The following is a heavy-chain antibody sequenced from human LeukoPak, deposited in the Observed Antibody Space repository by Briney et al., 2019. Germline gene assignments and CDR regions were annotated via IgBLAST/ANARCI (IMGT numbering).Heavy chain of an antibody. D-gene: IGHD3-22*01. CDR1: GFTFSNYW. CDR3: AKGPGLNYYDSSGYHPY. CDR2: INLDGSQK. V-gene: IGHV3-7*03. Sequence: GGSLRLSCAASGFTFSNYWMAWVRQAPGKGPEWVANINLDGSQKYYVDSVKGRFTISRDNAKNSLYLQMNSLRAEDTALYYCAKGPGLNYYDSSGYHPYWGQGTLVTVSS. J-gene: IGHJ4*02.